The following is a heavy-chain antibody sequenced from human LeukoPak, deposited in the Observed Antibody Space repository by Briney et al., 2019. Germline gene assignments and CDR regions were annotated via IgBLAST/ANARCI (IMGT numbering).Heavy chain of an antibody. D-gene: IGHD1-1*01. V-gene: IGHV3-30*18. CDR2: ISYDGSNK. CDR1: GFTFNSYG. Sequence: AGGSLRLSCAASGFTFNSYGMHWVRQAPGKGLEWVAVISYDGSNKYYADSVKGRFTISRDNSENTVYLQMNSLRTEDTAVYYCTKEKVHLWYYFDCWGQGTLVTVSS. J-gene: IGHJ4*02. CDR3: TKEKVHLWYYFDC.